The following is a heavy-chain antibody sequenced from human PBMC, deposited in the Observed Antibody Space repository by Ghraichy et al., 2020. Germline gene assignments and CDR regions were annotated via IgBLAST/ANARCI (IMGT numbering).Heavy chain of an antibody. D-gene: IGHD3-22*01. Sequence: SETLSLTCTVSGGSISSSNDYWSWIRQPPGKGLEWIGRIYYSGSTNYNPSLKSRVTISVDTSKNQFSLKLSSVTAADTAVYYCALYSSSAGWFDPWGQGILVTVSS. V-gene: IGHV4-39*07. CDR3: ALYSSSAGWFDP. CDR2: IYYSGST. CDR1: GGSISSSNDY. J-gene: IGHJ5*02.